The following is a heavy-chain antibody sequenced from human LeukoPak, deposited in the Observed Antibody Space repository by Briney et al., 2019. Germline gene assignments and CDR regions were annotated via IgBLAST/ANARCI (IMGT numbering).Heavy chain of an antibody. D-gene: IGHD1-7*01. Sequence: PSETLSLTCTVSGGSISSYYWSWIRQPPGKGLEWIGYIYYSGSTNYNPSLKSRVTISVDTSKNQFSLKLSSVTAADTAVYYCARSSRELTFDYWGQGTLVTVSS. V-gene: IGHV4-59*01. CDR3: ARSSRELTFDY. CDR2: IYYSGST. J-gene: IGHJ4*02. CDR1: GGSISSYY.